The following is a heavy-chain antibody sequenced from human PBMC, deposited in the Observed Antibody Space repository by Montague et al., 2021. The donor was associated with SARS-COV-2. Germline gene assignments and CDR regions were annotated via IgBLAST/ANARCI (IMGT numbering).Heavy chain of an antibody. CDR1: GGSFSTYS. D-gene: IGHD3-10*01. Sequence: SETLSLTCAVHGGSFSTYSWNWIRQPPGKGLEWIGEIHHGGSTNYNPSLKSRVTISADTSKNQFSLKQTSVAAADTAVYYCARLGDGVVPSPILGVGPYYSYYYMGVWGKGTTVTVSS. CDR2: IHHGGST. J-gene: IGHJ6*03. V-gene: IGHV4-34*01. CDR3: ARLGDGVVPSPILGVGPYYSYYYMGV.